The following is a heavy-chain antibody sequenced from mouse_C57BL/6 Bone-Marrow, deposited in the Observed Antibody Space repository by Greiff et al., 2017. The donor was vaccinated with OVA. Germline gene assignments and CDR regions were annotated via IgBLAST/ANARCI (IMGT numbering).Heavy chain of an antibody. CDR1: GFSFNTYA. D-gene: IGHD2-12*01. CDR2: IRSKSNNYAT. CDR3: VRPYDDGGAMDY. J-gene: IGHJ4*01. V-gene: IGHV10-1*01. Sequence: EVQLVESGGGLVQPKGSLKLSCAASGFSFNTYAMNWVRQAPGKGLEWVARIRSKSNNYATYYADSVKDRFTISRDDSESMLYLQMNNLKTEDTAMYYCVRPYDDGGAMDYWGQGTSVTVSS.